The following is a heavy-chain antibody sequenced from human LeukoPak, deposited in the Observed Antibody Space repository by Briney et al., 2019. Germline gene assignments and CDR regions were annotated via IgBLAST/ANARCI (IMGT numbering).Heavy chain of an antibody. V-gene: IGHV1-2*02. CDR2: INPNSGGT. CDR1: GYTFTGYY. D-gene: IGHD3-10*01. Sequence: ASVKVSCKASGYTFTGYYMHWVRQAPGQGLEWMGWINPNSGGTNYAQKLQGRVTMTNDKSIRTAYMELSRLTCDDPAVYYCARNIWFGEAADAFDISGQGPMVTLSS. J-gene: IGHJ3*02. CDR3: ARNIWFGEAADAFDI.